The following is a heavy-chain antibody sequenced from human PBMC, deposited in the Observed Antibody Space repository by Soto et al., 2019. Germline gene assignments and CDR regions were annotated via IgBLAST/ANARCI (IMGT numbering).Heavy chain of an antibody. CDR2: IWYDGSNK. Sequence: ESGGGVVQPGRSLRLSCAASGFTFSSYGMHWVRQAPGKGLEWVAVIWYDGSNKYYADSVKGRFTISRDNSKNTLYLQMNSLRAEDTAVYYCARGARYYYDSSGYYLDYWGQGTLVTVSS. D-gene: IGHD3-22*01. V-gene: IGHV3-33*01. CDR3: ARGARYYYDSSGYYLDY. CDR1: GFTFSSYG. J-gene: IGHJ4*02.